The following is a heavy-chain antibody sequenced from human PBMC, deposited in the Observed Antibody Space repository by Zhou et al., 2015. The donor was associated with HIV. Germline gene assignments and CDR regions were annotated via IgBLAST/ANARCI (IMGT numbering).Heavy chain of an antibody. Sequence: QVQLVQSATEVKKSGASVKVSCKASGYTLGNYDINWVRQATGQGLEWMGWMNPNSGNTGYAQKFQGRVTMTRNTSISTAYMELSSLRSEDTAVYYCAIDYGDYGYWYFDLWGRGTLVTVSS. CDR2: MNPNSGNT. CDR1: GYTLGNYD. CDR3: AIDYGDYGYWYFDL. J-gene: IGHJ2*01. V-gene: IGHV1-8*01. D-gene: IGHD4-17*01.